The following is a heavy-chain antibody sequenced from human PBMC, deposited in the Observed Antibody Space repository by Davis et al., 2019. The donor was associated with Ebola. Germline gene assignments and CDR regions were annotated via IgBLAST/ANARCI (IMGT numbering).Heavy chain of an antibody. CDR3: ARLTYYDSSGYYLDY. V-gene: IGHV5-51*01. J-gene: IGHJ4*02. CDR2: IYPGDSDT. Sequence: PGGSLRLSCKGSGYSFTSYWIGWVRQMPGKGLEWMGIIYPGDSDTRYSPSFQGQVTISADKSISTAYLQWSSLKASDTAMYYCARLTYYDSSGYYLDYWGQGTLVTVSS. CDR1: GYSFTSYW. D-gene: IGHD3-22*01.